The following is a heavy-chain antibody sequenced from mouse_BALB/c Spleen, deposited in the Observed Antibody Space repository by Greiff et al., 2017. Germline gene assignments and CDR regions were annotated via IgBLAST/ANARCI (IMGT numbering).Heavy chain of an antibody. CDR1: GFSLTSYG. D-gene: IGHD2-1*01. J-gene: IGHJ4*01. V-gene: IGHV2-2*02. Sequence: QVQLKESGPGLVQPSQSLSITCTVSGFSLTSYGVHWVRQTPGKGLEWLGVIWSGGSTDYNAAFISRLSISKDNSKSQVFFKMNSLQANDTAIYYCARDGNYGDYAMDYWGQGTSVTVSS. CDR2: IWSGGST. CDR3: ARDGNYGDYAMDY.